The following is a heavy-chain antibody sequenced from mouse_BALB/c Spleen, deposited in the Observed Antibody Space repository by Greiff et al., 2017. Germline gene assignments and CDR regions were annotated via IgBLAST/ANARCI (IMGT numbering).Heavy chain of an antibody. J-gene: IGHJ4*01. Sequence: QVQLQQSGPGLVQPSQSLSITCTVSGFSLTSYGVHWVRQSPGKGLEWLGVIWSGGSTDYNAAFISRLSISKDNSKSQVFFKMNSLQANDTAIYYCARTFLYYYGSTYAMDYWGQGTSVTVSS. D-gene: IGHD1-1*01. CDR3: ARTFLYYYGSTYAMDY. CDR2: IWSGGST. CDR1: GFSLTSYG. V-gene: IGHV2-2*02.